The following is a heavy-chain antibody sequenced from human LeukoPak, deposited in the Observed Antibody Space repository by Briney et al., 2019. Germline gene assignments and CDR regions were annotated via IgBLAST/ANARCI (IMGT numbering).Heavy chain of an antibody. CDR1: GFTLSMYS. Sequence: GGSLRLSCAASGFTLSMYSMSWVRQRPGKGLEWVSYISSSRSATQYADSVKGRFTISRDSAKNSLYLQMNSLRDEDTAVYYCARADSSSWFLGYYYYGMDVWGQGTTVTVSS. J-gene: IGHJ6*02. D-gene: IGHD6-13*01. CDR3: ARADSSSWFLGYYYYGMDV. V-gene: IGHV3-48*02. CDR2: ISSSRSAT.